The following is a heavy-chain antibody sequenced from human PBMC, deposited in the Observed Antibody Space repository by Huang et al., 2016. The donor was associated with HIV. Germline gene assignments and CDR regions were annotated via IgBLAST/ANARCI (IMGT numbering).Heavy chain of an antibody. CDR1: GGSIRSDNYY. CDR2: ICFSGST. V-gene: IGHV4-39*02. D-gene: IGHD3-10*01. CDR3: ARLPGSITMIRGVITDPY. Sequence: QLQLQESGPGLVKPSETLSLTCTVSGGSIRSDNYYWGWIRQPPGKGLEGIGSICFSGSTYYTPSLKRRVTITVDTSKNHFSLRMRSVTAADTAVYYCARLPGSITMIRGVITDPYWGQGTLVTVSS. J-gene: IGHJ4*02.